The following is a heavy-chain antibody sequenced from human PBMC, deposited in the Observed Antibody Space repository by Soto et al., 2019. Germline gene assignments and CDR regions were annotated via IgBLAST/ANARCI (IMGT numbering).Heavy chain of an antibody. V-gene: IGHV4-31*03. CDR3: AVGELSLSLDY. CDR2: IYYSGST. D-gene: IGHD3-16*02. CDR1: GGSMSSGGYY. J-gene: IGHJ4*02. Sequence: QVQLQESGPGLVKPSQTLSLTCTVSGGSMSSGGYYWSWIGQHPGKGLEWIGYIYYSGSTYYNPSLKSRVTISVDTSKNQFSLKLSSVTAADTAVYYCAVGELSLSLDYWGQGTLVTVSS.